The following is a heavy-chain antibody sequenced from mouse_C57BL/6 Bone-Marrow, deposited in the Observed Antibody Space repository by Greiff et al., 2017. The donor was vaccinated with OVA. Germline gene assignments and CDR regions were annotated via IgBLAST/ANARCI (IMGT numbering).Heavy chain of an antibody. Sequence: EVKLVESGGGLVQPGGSLKLSCAASGFTFSDYYMYWVRQTPEKRLEWVAYISNGGGSTYYPDTVKGRFTISRDNAKNTLYLQMSRLKSEDTAMYYCARHLDDGFHFAYWGQGTLVTVSA. D-gene: IGHD2-3*01. CDR3: ARHLDDGFHFAY. CDR1: GFTFSDYY. V-gene: IGHV5-12*01. CDR2: ISNGGGST. J-gene: IGHJ3*01.